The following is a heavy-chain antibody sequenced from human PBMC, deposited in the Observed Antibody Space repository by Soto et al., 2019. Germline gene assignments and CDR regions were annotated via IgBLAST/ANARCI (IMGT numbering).Heavy chain of an antibody. CDR3: VRDYNDGIGRYDY. J-gene: IGHJ4*02. CDR1: GFAFSSYA. CDR2: ISYDGSNK. Sequence: QVQLEESGGAVVQPGRSLILSCAASGFAFSSYAMQWVRQAPGKGLEWVAGISYDGSNKHYADSVKGRYTISRDNSKTTLFLQMNSLSTEDTAVYYCVRDYNDGIGRYDYWGQGTPVTVSS. D-gene: IGHD1-1*01. V-gene: IGHV3-30-3*01.